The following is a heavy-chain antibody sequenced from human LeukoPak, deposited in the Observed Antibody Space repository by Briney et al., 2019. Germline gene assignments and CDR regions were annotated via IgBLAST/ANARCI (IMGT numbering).Heavy chain of an antibody. V-gene: IGHV1-18*01. J-gene: IGHJ4*02. CDR1: GYTFTSYG. D-gene: IGHD3-22*01. CDR2: ISAYNGNT. CDR3: ASESAYYYDSGVPFDY. Sequence: ASVKVSCKASGYTFTSYGISWVRQAPGQGLEWMGWISAYNGNTNYAQKLQGRVTMTTDTSTSTAYMELRSLRSDDTAAYYCASESAYYYDSGVPFDYWGQGTLVTVSS.